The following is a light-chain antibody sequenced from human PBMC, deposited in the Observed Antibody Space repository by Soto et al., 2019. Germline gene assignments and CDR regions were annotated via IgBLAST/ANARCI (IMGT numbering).Light chain of an antibody. CDR2: KAS. CDR3: QHYDSYWT. V-gene: IGKV1-5*03. CDR1: QTISSW. J-gene: IGKJ1*01. Sequence: DIQMTQSPSTLSGSVGDRVTITCRASQTISSWLAWYKQKPGKAPKLLIYKASTLESGVPSRFSGSGSGTEFTLTIRSLQPDDFATYYCQHYDSYWTFGQGTKGDIK.